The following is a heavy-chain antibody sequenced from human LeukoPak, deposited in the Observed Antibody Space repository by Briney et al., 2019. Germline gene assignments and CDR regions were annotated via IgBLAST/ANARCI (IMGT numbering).Heavy chain of an antibody. CDR1: GFTFSSYA. V-gene: IGHV3-23*01. Sequence: GGSLRLSCAASGFTFSSYAMSWVRQAPGKGLEWVSAISGSGGSTYYADSVKGRFTISRDNSKNTLYLQMNSLRDELRTVDYCSNYRYYYDSSGYYYFDCWGQGTLVTVSS. D-gene: IGHD3-22*01. CDR2: ISGSGGST. J-gene: IGHJ4*02. CDR3: SNYRYYYDSSGYYYFDC.